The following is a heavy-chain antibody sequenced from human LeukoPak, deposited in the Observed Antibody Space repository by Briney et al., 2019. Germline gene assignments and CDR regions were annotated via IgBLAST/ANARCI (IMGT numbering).Heavy chain of an antibody. D-gene: IGHD6-19*01. V-gene: IGHV4-59*01. Sequence: SETLSLTCTVFGGSISSYYWSWIRQPPGRGLELDGYIYDIGSTNYNPSLKSRVTIPVETSKHQFSLKLTSVTAADTAVYYWARGYSSGRIDYWGQGTLVTVSS. CDR2: IYDIGST. CDR1: GGSISSYY. J-gene: IGHJ4*02. CDR3: ARGYSSGRIDY.